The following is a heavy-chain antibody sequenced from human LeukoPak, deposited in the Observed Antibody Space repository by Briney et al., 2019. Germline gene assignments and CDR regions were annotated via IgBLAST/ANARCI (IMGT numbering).Heavy chain of an antibody. CDR2: INPNSGGT. CDR1: GYTFTGYY. J-gene: IGHJ6*03. Sequence: ASVKVSSKASGYTFTGYYMHWVRQAPGQGLEWMGWINPNSGGTNYAQKFQGRVTMTRDTSISTAYMELSRLRSDDTAVYYCARPHYYYYYYMDVWGKGTTVTVSS. V-gene: IGHV1-2*02. CDR3: ARPHYYYYYYMDV.